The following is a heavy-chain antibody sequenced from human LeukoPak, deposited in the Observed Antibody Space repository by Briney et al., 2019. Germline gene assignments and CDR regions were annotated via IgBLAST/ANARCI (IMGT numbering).Heavy chain of an antibody. V-gene: IGHV4-39*07. Sequence: SETLSLTCTVSGGSISSSSYYWGWIRQPPGKGLEWIANIYYSGSTNYNPSLKSRVTISVDTSKNQFSLKLSSVTAADTAVYYCASLGYRGFDYWGQGTLVTVSS. CDR1: GGSISSSSYY. D-gene: IGHD5-18*01. CDR3: ASLGYRGFDY. CDR2: IYYSGST. J-gene: IGHJ4*02.